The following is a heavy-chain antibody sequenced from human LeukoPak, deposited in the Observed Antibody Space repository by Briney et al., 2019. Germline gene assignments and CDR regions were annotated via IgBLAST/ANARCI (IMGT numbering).Heavy chain of an antibody. Sequence: GASVKVSCKASGGTFSSYAISWVRQAPGQGLEWMGRIIPILGIANYAQKFQGRVTISTDESTSTAYMEVSSLTFEDTAMYYCARDVEGLGFDLWGQGTLVTVSS. CDR2: IIPILGIA. CDR3: ARDVEGLGFDL. J-gene: IGHJ5*02. V-gene: IGHV1-69*04. CDR1: GGTFSSYA.